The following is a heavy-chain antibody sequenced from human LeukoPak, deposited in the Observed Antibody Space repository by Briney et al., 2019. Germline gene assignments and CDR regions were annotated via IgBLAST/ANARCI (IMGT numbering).Heavy chain of an antibody. Sequence: PGGSLRLSCAASGFTFSNAWMSWVRQAPGKGLEWVGRIKSKTDGGTTDYAAPVKGRFTISRDDSKNTLYLQVNSLKTEDTAVYYCTTDSNPSGYYYYYGMDVWGQGTTVTVSS. D-gene: IGHD4-11*01. CDR3: TTDSNPSGYYYYYGMDV. CDR1: GFTFSNAW. CDR2: IKSKTDGGTT. V-gene: IGHV3-15*01. J-gene: IGHJ6*02.